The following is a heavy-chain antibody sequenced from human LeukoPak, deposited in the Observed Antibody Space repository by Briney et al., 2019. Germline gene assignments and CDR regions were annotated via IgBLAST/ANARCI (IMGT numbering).Heavy chain of an antibody. CDR2: IKQDGSEK. V-gene: IGHV3-7*01. CDR1: GFTFSSYW. CDR3: AREGYCSSTSCYPYYYYYGMDV. Sequence: AGGSLRLSCAASGFTFSSYWMSWVRQAPGKGLEWVANIKQDGSEKYYVDSVKGRFTISRDNAKNSLYLQMNSLRAEDTAVYYCAREGYCSSTSCYPYYYYYGMDVWGQGTTVTVPS. J-gene: IGHJ6*02. D-gene: IGHD2-2*01.